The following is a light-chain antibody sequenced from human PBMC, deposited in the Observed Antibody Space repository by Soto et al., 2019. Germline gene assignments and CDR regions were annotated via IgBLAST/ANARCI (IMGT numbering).Light chain of an antibody. CDR2: KAS. CDR3: QHYNSYSEA. J-gene: IGKJ1*01. CDR1: QSISNH. Sequence: IQMTHSPSSLSASVEDRVIITCRASQSISNHLNWYQQKPGKAPKLLIYKASTLKSGVPSRFSGSGSGTEFTLTISSLQPDDFATYYCQHYNSYSEAFGQGTKVDIK. V-gene: IGKV1-5*03.